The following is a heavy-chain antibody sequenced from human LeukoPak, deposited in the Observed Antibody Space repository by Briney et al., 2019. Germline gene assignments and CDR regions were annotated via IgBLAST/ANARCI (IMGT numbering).Heavy chain of an antibody. Sequence: PGGSLRLSCAASGFTFSSYTMNWVRQSPGKGLEWVSSISSSSNYIYYADSVKGRFTISRDNSKNTLYLQMNSLRAEDTAVYYCARDTYGDYGDYWGQGTLVTVSS. D-gene: IGHD4-17*01. CDR1: GFTFSSYT. J-gene: IGHJ4*02. CDR2: ISSSSNYI. V-gene: IGHV3-21*04. CDR3: ARDTYGDYGDY.